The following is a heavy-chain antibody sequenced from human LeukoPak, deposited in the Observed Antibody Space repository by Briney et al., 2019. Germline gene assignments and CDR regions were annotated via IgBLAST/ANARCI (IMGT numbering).Heavy chain of an antibody. CDR1: GFTFSSYD. V-gene: IGHV3-13*01. CDR3: ARADYYDSSGYYWFDY. CDR2: IGIAGDT. J-gene: IGHJ4*02. D-gene: IGHD3-22*01. Sequence: GGSLRLSCAASGFTFSSYDMHWVRQATGKSLEWVSTIGIAGDTYYLGSVKGRFTISRENAKKSMYLQMNSLRAEDTAVYYCARADYYDSSGYYWFDYWGQGTLVTVSS.